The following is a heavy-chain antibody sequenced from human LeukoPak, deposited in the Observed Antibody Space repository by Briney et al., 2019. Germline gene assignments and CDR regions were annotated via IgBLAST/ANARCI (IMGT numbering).Heavy chain of an antibody. CDR3: ARDRLVYCSGGSCYPKSPDHYYYYGMDV. CDR2: ISSDGGNR. Sequence: PGGSLRLSCAASGFTFSSYAMHWVRRAPGKALEWVATISSDGGNRYYSDSVKGRFTISRDNSKNTLYLQMNSLRAEDTAVYYCARDRLVYCSGGSCYPKSPDHYYYYGMDVWGQGTTVTVSS. V-gene: IGHV3-30-3*01. D-gene: IGHD2-15*01. CDR1: GFTFSSYA. J-gene: IGHJ6*02.